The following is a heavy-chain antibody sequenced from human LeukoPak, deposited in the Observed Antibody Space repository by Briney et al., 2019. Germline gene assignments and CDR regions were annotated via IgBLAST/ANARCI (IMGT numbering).Heavy chain of an antibody. CDR2: IKQDGSEK. D-gene: IGHD6-13*01. CDR3: ARDGPYSSSWYQISYFDY. V-gene: IGHV3-7*01. CDR1: GFTFSSYW. Sequence: GGSLRLSCAASGFTFSSYWMSWVRQAPGKGLEWVANIKQDGSEKYYVDSVKGRFTISRDNAKNTLYLQMNSLRAEDTAVYYCARDGPYSSSWYQISYFDYWGQGTLVTVSS. J-gene: IGHJ4*02.